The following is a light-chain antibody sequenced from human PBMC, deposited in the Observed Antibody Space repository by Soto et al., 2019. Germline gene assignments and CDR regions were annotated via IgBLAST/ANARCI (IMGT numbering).Light chain of an antibody. CDR1: QSVSTN. V-gene: IGKV3-15*01. CDR2: GAS. Sequence: EIVLTQSPGTLSLSPGERATLSCRASQSVSTNLAWYQQRPGQGPRLLIYGASARATGIPARFSGSGAGTEFTLTISSLQSEDFAVYYCHQYNNWRTFGQGTRLEIK. CDR3: HQYNNWRT. J-gene: IGKJ5*01.